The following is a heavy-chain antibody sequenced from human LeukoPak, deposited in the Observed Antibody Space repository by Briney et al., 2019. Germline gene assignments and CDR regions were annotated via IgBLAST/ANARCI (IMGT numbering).Heavy chain of an antibody. CDR3: AKAKSYYSIYAY. V-gene: IGHV3-23*01. J-gene: IGHJ4*02. Sequence: PGGSLRLSCAASGFTFSNYGMSWVRQAPGKGLEWVSVISGSGANTYYADSVKGRFTISRDNSKNTLYLQMNSLRAEDTAVYYCAKAKSYYSIYAYWGQGTLVTVSS. CDR1: GFTFSNYG. CDR2: ISGSGANT. D-gene: IGHD4-11*01.